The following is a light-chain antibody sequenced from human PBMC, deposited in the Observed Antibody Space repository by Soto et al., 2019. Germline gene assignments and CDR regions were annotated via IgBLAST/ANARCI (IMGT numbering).Light chain of an antibody. CDR1: EDIGSW. CDR3: QQAYSFPVT. J-gene: IGKJ5*01. CDR2: AAS. V-gene: IGKV1-12*01. Sequence: DIQMTQSPSSVSASVGDRVTITCRASEDIGSWLDWFQQKPGKAPQLLIYAASTLQTGVPSRFSGSGSGTDFTLTINSLQAEDFASYHCQQAYSFPVTFGQGTRLDFK.